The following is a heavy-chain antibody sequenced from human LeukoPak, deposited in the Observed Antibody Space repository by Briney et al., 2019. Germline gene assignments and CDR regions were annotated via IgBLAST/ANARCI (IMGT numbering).Heavy chain of an antibody. CDR3: AKLPSLTIFFDFYFDY. J-gene: IGHJ4*02. Sequence: QTGGSLRLSCAASGFTFSDYAMSWVRQVPGKGLEWVAAISGSGGSTFYADSVKGRFTISRDHSKNTLFLQMNNLRAEDTALYYCAKLPSLTIFFDFYFDYWGQGTLVTVSS. CDR1: GFTFSDYA. D-gene: IGHD3-3*01. CDR2: ISGSGGST. V-gene: IGHV3-23*01.